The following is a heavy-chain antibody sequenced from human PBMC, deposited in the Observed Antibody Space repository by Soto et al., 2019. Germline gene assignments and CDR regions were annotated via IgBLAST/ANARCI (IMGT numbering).Heavy chain of an antibody. CDR1: GGSISSYD. D-gene: IGHD2-2*01. CDR3: ARTSRGNFYYFDY. J-gene: IGHJ4*02. V-gene: IGHV4-59*08. CDR2: IYYSGST. Sequence: PSETLSLTCTVSGGSISSYDWSWIRQPPGKGLEWIGYIYYSGSTNYNPSLKSRVTISVDTSKNQFSLKLSSVTAADTAVYYCARTSRGNFYYFDYWGQGTLVTVSS.